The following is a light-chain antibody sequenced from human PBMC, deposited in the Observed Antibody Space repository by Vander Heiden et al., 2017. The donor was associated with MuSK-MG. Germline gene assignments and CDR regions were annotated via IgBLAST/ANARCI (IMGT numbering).Light chain of an antibody. V-gene: IGKV1-39*01. CDR1: QSISSY. CDR3: QQSYSTRWT. Sequence: DIQMTQSPSSLSASVGDRVTITCRASQSISSYLNWYQQKPGKAPKLLIYAASSFQSGVPSRFSGSGSGTDFTLTISRLQPEDFATYYCQQSYSTRWTFGQGTKVEIK. CDR2: AAS. J-gene: IGKJ1*01.